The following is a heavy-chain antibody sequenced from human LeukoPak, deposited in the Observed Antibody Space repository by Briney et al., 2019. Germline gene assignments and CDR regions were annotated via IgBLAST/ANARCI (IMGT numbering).Heavy chain of an antibody. CDR1: GGSISSYY. Sequence: PSETLSLTCTVSGGSISSYYWSWIRQPAGKGLEWIGRIYTSGSTNYNPSLKSRVTMSVDTSKNQFSLKLSSVTAADTAVYYCARDSPPAYCSGGSCYFDPWGQGTLVTVSS. CDR3: ARDSPPAYCSGGSCYFDP. D-gene: IGHD2-15*01. CDR2: IYTSGST. J-gene: IGHJ4*02. V-gene: IGHV4-4*07.